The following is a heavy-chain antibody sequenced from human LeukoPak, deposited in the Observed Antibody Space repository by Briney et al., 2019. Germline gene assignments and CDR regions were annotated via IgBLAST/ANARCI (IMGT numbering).Heavy chain of an antibody. CDR1: GGSVSSYY. CDR2: IYSSENT. CDR3: ARFHSGPSGWYVLWYFDL. D-gene: IGHD6-19*01. J-gene: IGHJ2*01. V-gene: IGHV4-4*09. Sequence: SETLFLTCTVSGGSVSSYYWSWIRQPPGKGLEWIGYIYSSENTKYNSSLESRVTMSVDTSKNQFFLKLSSVTAADTAVYYCARFHSGPSGWYVLWYFDLWGRGTLVTVSS.